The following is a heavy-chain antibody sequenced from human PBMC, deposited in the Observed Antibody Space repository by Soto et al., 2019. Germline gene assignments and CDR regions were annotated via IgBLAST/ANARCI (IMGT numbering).Heavy chain of an antibody. D-gene: IGHD3-22*01. J-gene: IGHJ4*02. CDR1: GFTFSSYA. CDR3: AKGPFLDYYDY. Sequence: GGSLRLSCAASGFTFSSYAMSWVRQAPGKGLEWVSTISGSGAGTYYSDSVKGRFTISRDNSKNTLYLQMNSLRAEDTAVYYCAKGPFLDYYDYWGQGTLVTVSS. V-gene: IGHV3-23*01. CDR2: ISGSGAGT.